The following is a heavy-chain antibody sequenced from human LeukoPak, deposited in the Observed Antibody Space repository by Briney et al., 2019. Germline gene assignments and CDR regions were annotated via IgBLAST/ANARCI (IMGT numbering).Heavy chain of an antibody. CDR2: INSDGSAT. V-gene: IGHV3-74*01. CDR3: ARGTAGYHSSYFDY. Sequence: GGSLRLSCTVSGFTFGDYAINWVRQAPGKGLVWVSRINSDGSATAYADSVKGRFTISRDNAENTLYLQMNSLRAEDTAVYYCARGTAGYHSSYFDYWGQGTLVTVSS. CDR1: GFTFGDYA. J-gene: IGHJ4*01. D-gene: IGHD3-16*02.